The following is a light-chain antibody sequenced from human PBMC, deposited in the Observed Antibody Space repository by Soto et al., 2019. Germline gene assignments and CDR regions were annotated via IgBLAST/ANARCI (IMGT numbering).Light chain of an antibody. Sequence: EIVMTQSPATLSVSPGERATLSCRASQSISSSFSWYQQKPGQAPRLLLYGASTRANGIPARFSGSGSGKEFTLTISSLQSEDVAVYYCQQYNNGPTYTFGQGTKLEIK. V-gene: IGKV3-15*01. CDR1: QSISSS. CDR3: QQYNNGPTYT. J-gene: IGKJ2*01. CDR2: GAS.